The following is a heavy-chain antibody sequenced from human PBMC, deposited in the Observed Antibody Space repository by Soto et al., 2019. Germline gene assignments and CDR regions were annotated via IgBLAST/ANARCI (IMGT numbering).Heavy chain of an antibody. V-gene: IGHV4-59*08. CDR3: ARISVSSSWYGLDY. CDR1: GGSISSYY. CDR2: IYYSGST. D-gene: IGHD6-13*01. J-gene: IGHJ4*02. Sequence: QVQLQESGPGLVKPSETLSLTCTVSGGSISSYYWSWIRQPPGKGLEWIGYIYYSGSTNYNPSLRSRATLSVDTSKNQFSLKLSAVTAADAAVYYCARISVSSSWYGLDYWGQGTLVTVSS.